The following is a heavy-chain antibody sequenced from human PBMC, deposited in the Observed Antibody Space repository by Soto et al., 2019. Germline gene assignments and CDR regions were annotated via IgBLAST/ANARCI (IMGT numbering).Heavy chain of an antibody. Sequence: QVQLQESGPGLVKPSETLSLTCTVSGGSISSYYWSWIRQPPGKGLEWIGYIYYSGSTNYNPSPKLRXXIXVXXSKNQFSLKLSSLTAADTAVYYCARPLLGDDAFDIWGQGTMVTVSS. CDR2: IYYSGST. J-gene: IGHJ3*02. V-gene: IGHV4-59*08. CDR1: GGSISSYY. D-gene: IGHD2-8*02. CDR3: ARPLLGDDAFDI.